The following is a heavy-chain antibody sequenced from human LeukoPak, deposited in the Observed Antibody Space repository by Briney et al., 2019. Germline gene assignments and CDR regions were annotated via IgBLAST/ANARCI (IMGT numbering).Heavy chain of an antibody. CDR1: GFTFSSYN. J-gene: IGHJ4*02. CDR3: ARGTAHCGGGSCFHPFDD. CDR2: ISSGSSYI. V-gene: IGHV3-21*01. D-gene: IGHD2-15*01. Sequence: GGSLRLSCAASGFTFSSYNMNWVRQAPGKGLEWVSSISSGSSYIYYADSVKGRFTISRDNAKNSLYLQVNSLRAEDTAVYYCARGTAHCGGGSCFHPFDDWGQGTLVTVSS.